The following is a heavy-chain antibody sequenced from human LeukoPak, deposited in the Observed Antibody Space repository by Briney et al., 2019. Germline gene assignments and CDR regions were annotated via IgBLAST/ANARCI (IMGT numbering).Heavy chain of an antibody. CDR2: VHYSRST. CDR1: GGSIRSYY. Sequence: SETLSLTCTVSGGSIRSYYWSWVRQPPGKGLEWIGYVHYSRSTNYNPSLKRRGSISRDTSKNLFSLRLRSVTAADTAVYLCARGRVSSSTWYSTYYYYFYMDVWGKGTTVTVSS. J-gene: IGHJ6*03. V-gene: IGHV4-59*01. D-gene: IGHD4-11*01. CDR3: ARGRVSSSTWYSTYYYYFYMDV.